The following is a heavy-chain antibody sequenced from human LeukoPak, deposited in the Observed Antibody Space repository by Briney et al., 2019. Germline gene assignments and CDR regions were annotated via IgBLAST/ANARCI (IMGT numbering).Heavy chain of an antibody. Sequence: SETLSLTCTVSGGSISSSSYYWGWIRQPPGNGLEWIGSIYYSGSTYYNPSLKSRVTISVDTSKNQFSLKLSSVTAAVTAVYYCARRHWPGWFDPWGHGTLVTGSS. CDR2: IYYSGST. CDR1: GGSISSSSYY. J-gene: IGHJ5*02. V-gene: IGHV4-39*01. D-gene: IGHD1-1*01. CDR3: ARRHWPGWFDP.